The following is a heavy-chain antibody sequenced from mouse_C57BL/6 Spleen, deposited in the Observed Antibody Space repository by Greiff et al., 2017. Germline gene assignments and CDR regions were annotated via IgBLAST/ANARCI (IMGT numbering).Heavy chain of an antibody. CDR3: AKLTGYFDY. V-gene: IGHV1-81*01. Sequence: VKLMESGAELARPGASVKLSCKASGYTFTSYGISWVKQRTGQGLEWIGEIYPRSGNTYYNEKFKGKATLTADKSSSTAYMELRSLTSEDSAVYFCAKLTGYFDYWGQGTTLTVSS. CDR1: GYTFTSYG. J-gene: IGHJ2*01. CDR2: IYPRSGNT. D-gene: IGHD4-1*01.